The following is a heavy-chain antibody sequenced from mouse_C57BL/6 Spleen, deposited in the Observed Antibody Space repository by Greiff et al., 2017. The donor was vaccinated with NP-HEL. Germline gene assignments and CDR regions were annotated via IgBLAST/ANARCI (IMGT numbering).Heavy chain of an antibody. V-gene: IGHV5-17*01. D-gene: IGHD1-1*01. CDR3: ASEYYGSSYGFAY. J-gene: IGHJ3*01. CDR1: GFTFSDYG. CDR2: ISSGSSTI. Sequence: EVHLVESGGGLVKPGGSLKLSCAASGFTFSDYGMHWVRQAPEKGLEWVAYISSGSSTIYYADTVKGRFTISRDNAKNTLFLQMTSLRSEDTAMYYCASEYYGSSYGFAYWGQGTLVTVSA.